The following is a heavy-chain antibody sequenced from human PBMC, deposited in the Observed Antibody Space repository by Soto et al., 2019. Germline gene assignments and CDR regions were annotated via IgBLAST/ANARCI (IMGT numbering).Heavy chain of an antibody. D-gene: IGHD6-19*01. CDR3: ASPSSGWYSRNWFDP. CDR2: ISYDGSNK. Sequence: PGGSLRLSCAASGFTFSSYAMHWVRQAPGKGLEWVAVISYDGSNKYYADSVKGRFTISRDNSKNTLYLQMNSLRAEDTAVYYCASPSSGWYSRNWFDPWGQGTLVTVS. J-gene: IGHJ5*02. CDR1: GFTFSSYA. V-gene: IGHV3-30-3*01.